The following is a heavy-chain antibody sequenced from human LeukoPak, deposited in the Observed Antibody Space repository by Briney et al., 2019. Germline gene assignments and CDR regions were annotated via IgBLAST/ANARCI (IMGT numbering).Heavy chain of an antibody. Sequence: GGSLRLSCAAYGFTCSSYAVSWVRQAPGKGLEWVSAISGSGGSTYYADSVKGRFTISRDNSKNTLYLQMNSLRAEDTAVYYCANLYSSGWYMFDYWGQGTLVTVSS. CDR1: GFTCSSYA. CDR3: ANLYSSGWYMFDY. CDR2: ISGSGGST. J-gene: IGHJ4*02. D-gene: IGHD6-19*01. V-gene: IGHV3-23*01.